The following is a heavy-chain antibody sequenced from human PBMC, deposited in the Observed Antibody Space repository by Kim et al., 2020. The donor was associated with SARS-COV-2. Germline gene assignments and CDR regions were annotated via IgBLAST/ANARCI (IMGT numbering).Heavy chain of an antibody. CDR2: GSK. D-gene: IGHD3-16*01. J-gene: IGHJ4*02. CDR3: ARVGGNGD. V-gene: IGHV3-74*03. Sequence: GSKTAANTGKGPFTISRDNAKNTLYLQMNSLRAEDTAVYYCARVGGNGDWGQGTLVTVSS.